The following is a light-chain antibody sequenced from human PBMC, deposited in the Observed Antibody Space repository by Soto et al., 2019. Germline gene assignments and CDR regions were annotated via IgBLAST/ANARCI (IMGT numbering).Light chain of an antibody. J-gene: IGLJ1*01. Sequence: QSVLTQPPSASGTPGPRVTISCSGRSSNIGTNAVSWYRQLPGSAPHLLIYNDDHRPSGVPARFSGSKSGASASLAISDLQSADEADYFCAVWDDSLFYVFGAATKLTVL. CDR2: NDD. CDR3: AVWDDSLFYV. CDR1: SSNIGTNA. V-gene: IGLV1-44*01.